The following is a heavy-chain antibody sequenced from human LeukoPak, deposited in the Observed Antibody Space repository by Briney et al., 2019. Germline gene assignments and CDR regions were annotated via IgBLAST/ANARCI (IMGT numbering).Heavy chain of an antibody. J-gene: IGHJ4*02. V-gene: IGHV3-23*01. CDR1: GFTFSSYA. CDR3: AKSRKYYGSGIPYY. D-gene: IGHD3-10*01. Sequence: WGSLRLSCAASGFTFSSYAMSWVRQAPGKGLEWVSAISGSGGSTYYADSVKGRFTISRDNSKNTLYLQMNSLRAEDTAVYYCAKSRKYYGSGIPYYWGQGTLVTVSS. CDR2: ISGSGGST.